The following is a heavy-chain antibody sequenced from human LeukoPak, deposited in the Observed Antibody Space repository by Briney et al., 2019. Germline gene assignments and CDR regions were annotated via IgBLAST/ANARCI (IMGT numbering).Heavy chain of an antibody. CDR2: IYYSGST. CDR3: ARGVRLNWYFDL. CDR1: GGSISSGGYS. V-gene: IGHV4-31*03. D-gene: IGHD6-25*01. Sequence: NPSQTLSLTCTVSGGSISSGGYSWSWIRQHPGKGLEWIGYIYYSGSTYYNPSLKSRVTISVDTSKNQFSLKLSSVTAADTAVYYCARGVRLNWYFDLWGRGTLVTVSS. J-gene: IGHJ2*01.